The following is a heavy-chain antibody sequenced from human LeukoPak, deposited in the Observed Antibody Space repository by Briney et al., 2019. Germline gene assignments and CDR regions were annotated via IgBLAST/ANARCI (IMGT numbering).Heavy chain of an antibody. D-gene: IGHD4-11*01. CDR2: IDWDDDK. CDR3: ARTAYSNYEYGMDV. J-gene: IGHJ6*02. CDR1: GFSLSTSGMC. V-gene: IGHV2-70*01. Sequence: SSPTLVNPTQTLTLTCTFSGFSLSTSGMCVSWIRQPPGKALEWLALIDWDDDKYYSTSLKTRLTISKDTSKNQVVLTMTNMDPVDTATYYCARTAYSNYEYGMDVWGQGTTVTVSS.